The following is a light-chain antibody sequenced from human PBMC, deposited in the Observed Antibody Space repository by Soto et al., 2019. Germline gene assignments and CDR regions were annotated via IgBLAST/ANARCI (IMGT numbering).Light chain of an antibody. CDR1: SSDVGTYKL. V-gene: IGLV2-23*01. J-gene: IGLJ2*01. CDR2: EDV. CDR3: CSYAAGTSVV. Sequence: QSALTQPASVSGSLGQSITISCTGTSSDVGTYKLVSWYQQHPGKAPQLVIFEDVERPSGVSNRFSGSKSGNTASLTISGLQTEDEVYYYCCSYAAGTSVVFGGGTQLTVL.